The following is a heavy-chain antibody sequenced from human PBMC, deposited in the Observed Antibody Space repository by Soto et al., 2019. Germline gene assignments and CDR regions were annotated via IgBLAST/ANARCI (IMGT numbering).Heavy chain of an antibody. CDR1: GITFSTYA. CDR3: ARGGSLYWYFDL. Sequence: ASVKVSCKASGITFSTYAIHWVRQAPGQRLEWMGWINAGNGNTRYSQKFQGRVTLTRDTSASTAYMDLSSLRSEDTAIYYCARGGSLYWYFDLWGRGTLVTVS. D-gene: IGHD1-26*01. V-gene: IGHV1-3*01. J-gene: IGHJ2*01. CDR2: INAGNGNT.